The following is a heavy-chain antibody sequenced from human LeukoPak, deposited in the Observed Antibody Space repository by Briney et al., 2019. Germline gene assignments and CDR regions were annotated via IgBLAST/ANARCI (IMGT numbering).Heavy chain of an antibody. D-gene: IGHD3-9*01. CDR1: GYTFTSYD. Sequence: ASVKDSCKASGYTFTSYDINWVRQATGQGLEWMGWMNPNSGNTGYAQKFQGRVTMTRNTSISTAYMELSSLRSDHTAVYYCARSPMRRDILTGPAFDIWGQGTMVTVSS. V-gene: IGHV1-8*01. J-gene: IGHJ3*02. CDR2: MNPNSGNT. CDR3: ARSPMRRDILTGPAFDI.